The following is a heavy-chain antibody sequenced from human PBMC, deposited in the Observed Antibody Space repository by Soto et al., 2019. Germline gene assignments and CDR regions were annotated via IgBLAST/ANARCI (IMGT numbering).Heavy chain of an antibody. CDR3: ARLVGCLDY. CDR1: GFTFSTYE. V-gene: IGHV3-48*03. D-gene: IGHD1-26*01. J-gene: IGHJ4*02. Sequence: EVRLVESGGGLVQPGGSLRLSCTASGFTFSTYEMNWVRQAPGKGLEWVSYISATGRTIYYADSVKGRFTISRDNAENSLYLHLSSLRAEDTAVYYCARLVGCLDYWGQGTLVTVSS. CDR2: ISATGRTI.